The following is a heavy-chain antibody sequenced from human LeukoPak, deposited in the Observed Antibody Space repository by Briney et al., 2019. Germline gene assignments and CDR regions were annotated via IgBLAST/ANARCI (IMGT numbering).Heavy chain of an antibody. CDR1: GFTFSSYG. J-gene: IGHJ4*02. CDR2: IWYDGSNK. Sequence: LGGSLRLSCAASGFTFSSYGMHWVRQAPGKGLEWVAVIWYDGSNKYYADSVKGRFTISRDNAKNSLYLQMNSLRDEDTAVYYCASSGSYRFDYWGQGTLVTVSS. D-gene: IGHD1-26*01. V-gene: IGHV3-33*01. CDR3: ASSGSYRFDY.